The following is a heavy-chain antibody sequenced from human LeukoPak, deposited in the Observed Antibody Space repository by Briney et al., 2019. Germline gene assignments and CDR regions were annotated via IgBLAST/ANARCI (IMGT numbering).Heavy chain of an antibody. CDR2: TYHRSKWYY. J-gene: IGHJ5*02. V-gene: IGHV6-1*01. CDR3: ARGWNWFDP. CDR1: GDIASGNSAT. Sequence: SQTLSLTCAISGDIASGNSATWNWIRQSPSRGLEWLGRTYHRSKWYYDYAVSLKSRITINPDTSKNQFSLQLNSVTPEDTAVYYCARGWNWFDPWGQGTLVTVSS.